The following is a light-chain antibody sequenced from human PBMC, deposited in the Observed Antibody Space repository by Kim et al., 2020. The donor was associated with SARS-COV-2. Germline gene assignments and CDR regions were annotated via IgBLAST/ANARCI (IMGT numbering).Light chain of an antibody. J-gene: IGKJ4*01. CDR3: QQRRNWPLT. CDR2: DAS. V-gene: IGKV3-11*01. CDR1: QNINSY. Sequence: LSPGEIATLSCRASQNINSYLVWYQQKPGQAPRLLIYDASNRATGIPARFSGSGSGTDFTLTISSLESEDFALYYCQQRRNWPLTFGGGTKVDIK.